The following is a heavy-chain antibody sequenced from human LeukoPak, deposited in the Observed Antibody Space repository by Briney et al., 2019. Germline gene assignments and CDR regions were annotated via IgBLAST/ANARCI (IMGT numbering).Heavy chain of an antibody. CDR1: GFTFSSYW. V-gene: IGHV3-74*01. J-gene: IGHJ4*02. D-gene: IGHD5-18*01. CDR3: ARDGEYSYGYGFDY. Sequence: PGGPLRLSCAASGFTFSSYWMHWVRQAPGKGLVWVSRINSDGSSTSYADSVKGRFTVSRDTSKNTVYLQMISLRPEETAVYCCARDGEYSYGYGFDYWGQGTLVTVSS. CDR2: INSDGSST.